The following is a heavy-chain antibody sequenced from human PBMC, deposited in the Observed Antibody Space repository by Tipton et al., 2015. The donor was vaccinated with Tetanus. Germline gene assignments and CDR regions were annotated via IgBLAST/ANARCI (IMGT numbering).Heavy chain of an antibody. CDR2: ISVSGTGT. J-gene: IGHJ4*02. Sequence: SLRLSCAASGFAFTRYSMSWVRQAPGKGLEWVSSISVSGTGTYYTDSVKGRFTISRDNSKNTLDLQMNSLRAEDTARYYCVKGGIQQWLVDDWGQGTLVTVSS. CDR3: VKGGIQQWLVDD. CDR1: GFAFTRYS. V-gene: IGHV3-23*01. D-gene: IGHD6-19*01.